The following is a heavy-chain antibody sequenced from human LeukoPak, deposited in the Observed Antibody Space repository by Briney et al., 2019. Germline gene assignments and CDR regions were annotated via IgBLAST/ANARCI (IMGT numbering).Heavy chain of an antibody. D-gene: IGHD6-13*01. J-gene: IGHJ4*02. Sequence: ASVKVSFKASGYTFTSYGISWVRQAPGQGLEWMGWISAYNGNTNYAQKFQGRVTMTRDMSTSTVYMELSSLRSEDTAVYYCARDCIAAAGTLFDYWGQGTLVTVSS. CDR1: GYTFTSYG. V-gene: IGHV1-18*01. CDR2: ISAYNGNT. CDR3: ARDCIAAAGTLFDY.